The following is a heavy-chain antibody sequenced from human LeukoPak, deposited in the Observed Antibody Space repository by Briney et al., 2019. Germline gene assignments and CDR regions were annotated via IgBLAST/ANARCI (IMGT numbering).Heavy chain of an antibody. D-gene: IGHD4-11*01. Sequence: ASVTVSCKASGFTFTSSAMQWVRQARGQRLEWIGWIDTSTGKPTYAQGFTEQFVFSLDASVSTAYLQISSLKAEDTAVYYCARDNYGAEEGIGSSLVWLDPWGQGTRVTVSS. CDR2: IDTSTGKP. CDR1: GFTFTSSA. V-gene: IGHV7-4-1*02. J-gene: IGHJ5*02. CDR3: ARDNYGAEEGIGSSLVWLDP.